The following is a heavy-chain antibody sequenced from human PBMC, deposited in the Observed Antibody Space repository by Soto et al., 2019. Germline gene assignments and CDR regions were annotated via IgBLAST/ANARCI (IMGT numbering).Heavy chain of an antibody. CDR1: GFSLSTTRVG. D-gene: IGHD6-19*01. J-gene: IGHJ4*02. CDR3: AHTLVAGLGSHFDS. V-gene: IGHV2-5*02. CDR2: IYWDDDK. Sequence: QITLKESGPTLVKPTQTLTLTCTFSGFSLSTTRVGVGWIRQPPGKALEWLALIYWDDDKRYSPFLKSRLTIXTXPXPTPVVLTMTTMDPMDTATYFCAHTLVAGLGSHFDSWRQGTLVTVSS.